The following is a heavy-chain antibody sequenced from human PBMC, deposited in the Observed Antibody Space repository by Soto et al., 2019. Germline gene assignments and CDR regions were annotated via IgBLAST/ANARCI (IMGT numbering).Heavy chain of an antibody. J-gene: IGHJ4*02. Sequence: QVQLVESGGGVVQPGRSLRLSCAASGFTFSSYGMHWVRQAPGKGLEWVAVIWYDGSNKYYADSVKGRFTISRDNSKNTVYLQLNSLRAEYTAVYYCAREGTYCSGGSCYPHFDYWGQGTLVTVSS. CDR2: IWYDGSNK. V-gene: IGHV3-33*01. CDR3: AREGTYCSGGSCYPHFDY. D-gene: IGHD2-15*01. CDR1: GFTFSSYG.